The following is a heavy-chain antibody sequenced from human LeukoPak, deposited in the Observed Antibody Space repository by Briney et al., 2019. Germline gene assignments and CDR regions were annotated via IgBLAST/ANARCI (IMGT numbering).Heavy chain of an antibody. J-gene: IGHJ5*02. V-gene: IGHV1-8*01. Sequence: ASVKVSRKTSGYPFTTYEINWVRQAAGQGLEWMGWVHPDTGYADYAQKFQGRVTMTSDTSISTAYMELSSLRSDDTAVYFCAWGPRNDPWGQGTLVTVSS. CDR2: VHPDTGYA. D-gene: IGHD1-14*01. CDR1: GYPFTTYE. CDR3: AWGPRNDP.